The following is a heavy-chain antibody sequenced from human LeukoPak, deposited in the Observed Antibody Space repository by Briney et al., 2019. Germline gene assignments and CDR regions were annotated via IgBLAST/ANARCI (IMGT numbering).Heavy chain of an antibody. J-gene: IGHJ4*02. V-gene: IGHV3-48*02. CDR2: ISSSSSTI. CDR3: AGVVPDYGDYVVVRGVAFDY. D-gene: IGHD4-17*01. CDR1: GFTFSSYS. Sequence: GGSLRLSCAASGFTFSSYSMNWVRQAPGKGLEWVSYISSSSSTIYYADSVKGRFTISRDNAKNSLYLQMNSLRDEDTAVYYCAGVVPDYGDYVVVRGVAFDYWGQGTLVTVSS.